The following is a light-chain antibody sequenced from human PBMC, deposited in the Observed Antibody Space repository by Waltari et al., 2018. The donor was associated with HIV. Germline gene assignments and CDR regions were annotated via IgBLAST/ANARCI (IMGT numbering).Light chain of an antibody. V-gene: IGLV6-57*01. CDR1: SGSIASNY. CDR2: EDN. Sequence: NFMLTQPHSVSESPGKTVTISCTRSSGSIASNYVQWYQPRPGSSPTTVIYEDNQRPSGVPDRFSGSIDSSSNSASLTISGLKTEDEADYYCQSYDSSKWVFGGGTKLTVL. J-gene: IGLJ3*02. CDR3: QSYDSSKWV.